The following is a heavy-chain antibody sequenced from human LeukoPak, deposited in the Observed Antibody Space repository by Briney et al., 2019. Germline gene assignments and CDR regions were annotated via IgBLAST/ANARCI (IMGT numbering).Heavy chain of an antibody. Sequence: ASVKVSCKASGYTFTGYYMHWVRQAPGQGLEWMGWINPNSGGTNYAQKFQGRVTMTRDTSISTAYMELSRLRSDDTAVYYCARPEHYYDSSGYSYWGQGTPVTVSS. CDR2: INPNSGGT. CDR3: ARPEHYYDSSGYSY. D-gene: IGHD3-22*01. J-gene: IGHJ4*02. V-gene: IGHV1-2*02. CDR1: GYTFTGYY.